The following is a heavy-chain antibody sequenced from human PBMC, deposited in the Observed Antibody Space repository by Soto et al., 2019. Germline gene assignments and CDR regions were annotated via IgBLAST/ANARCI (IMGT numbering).Heavy chain of an antibody. CDR1: GDSYSISTYS. CDR2: IFSSGTT. D-gene: IGHD3-16*01. J-gene: IGHJ6*02. Sequence: SETLSLTCNMSGDSYSISTYSWSWIRQAPGKGLEWIGYIFSSGTTYYNPSLKSRLTMSLDTSQNQFSLKLNSVTAADTAVYFCARVPSPFDFYYAMDVWGQGTTVTVSS. CDR3: ARVPSPFDFYYAMDV. V-gene: IGHV4-30-4*02.